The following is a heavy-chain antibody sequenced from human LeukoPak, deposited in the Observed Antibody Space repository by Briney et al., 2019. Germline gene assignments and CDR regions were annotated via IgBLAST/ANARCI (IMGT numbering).Heavy chain of an antibody. CDR2: ISSGGHHI. J-gene: IGHJ4*02. CDR1: GFSFHYYS. CDR3: VRGGQGRDDYFDY. V-gene: IGHV3-21*05. Sequence: GGSLRLSCAASGFSFHYYSLNWVRQSPGKGVEGNSYISSGGHHIYYADSVRGRFTISRDNARNLVYLQMNSLRVEDTAVYYCVRGGQGRDDYFDYWGQGTLLTVSS.